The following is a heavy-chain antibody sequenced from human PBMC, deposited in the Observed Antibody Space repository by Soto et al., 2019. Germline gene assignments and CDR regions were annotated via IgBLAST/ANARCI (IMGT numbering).Heavy chain of an antibody. J-gene: IGHJ4*02. V-gene: IGHV4-39*01. CDR2: ICCGGTT. Sequence: SETLSLTCSVSGGSISSSSYYWGWIRQPPGKGLEWIASICCGGTTYYNPSLKSRVTTSVNTPKRQFSLNLSSVTAADTAVYYCARQKAVAGGDFDYWGPGTLVTVSS. CDR3: ARQKAVAGGDFDY. CDR1: GGSISSSSYY. D-gene: IGHD6-19*01.